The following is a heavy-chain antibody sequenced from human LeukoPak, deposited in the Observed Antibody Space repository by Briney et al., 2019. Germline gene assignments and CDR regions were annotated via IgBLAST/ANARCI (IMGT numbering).Heavy chain of an antibody. CDR3: AREGEYYDSSGRHDAFDI. J-gene: IGHJ3*02. V-gene: IGHV4-31*03. CDR1: GASISSGGYY. CDR2: IYYSGST. D-gene: IGHD3-22*01. Sequence: PSETLSLTCTVSGASISSGGYYWSWLRQHPGKGLEWIGYIYYSGSTYYNPSLKSRVTISVDTSKNQFSLKLSSVTAADTAVYYCAREGEYYDSSGRHDAFDIWGQGTMVTVSS.